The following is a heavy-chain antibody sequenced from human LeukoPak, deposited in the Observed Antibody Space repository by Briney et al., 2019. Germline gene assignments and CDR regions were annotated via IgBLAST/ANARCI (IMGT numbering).Heavy chain of an antibody. D-gene: IGHD2-2*01. V-gene: IGHV3-23*01. CDR1: GFTFSSDA. Sequence: GGSLRLSCAASGFTFSSDAMSWVRQAPGKGLEWVSVISDSSRDTYYADSVKGRFTISRDNSKNTLYLQMNSLAADDTAIYYCAKAPSRTNWSPHDWGQGTLVTVSS. J-gene: IGHJ4*02. CDR2: ISDSSRDT. CDR3: AKAPSRTNWSPHD.